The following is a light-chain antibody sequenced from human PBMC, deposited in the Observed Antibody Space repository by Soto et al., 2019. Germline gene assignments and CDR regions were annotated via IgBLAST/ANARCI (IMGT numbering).Light chain of an antibody. CDR3: QQYGSLSWT. V-gene: IGKV3-20*01. CDR1: QNVDSNY. J-gene: IGKJ1*01. CDR2: GAS. Sequence: EIVLAQSPGTLSLSPGERATLSCRASQNVDSNYLAWYQQRVGQAPRIIIFGASGRATGIPDRFSGSGSGTDFTLTISRLEPEDFAVYYCQQYGSLSWTFGQGTKVDI.